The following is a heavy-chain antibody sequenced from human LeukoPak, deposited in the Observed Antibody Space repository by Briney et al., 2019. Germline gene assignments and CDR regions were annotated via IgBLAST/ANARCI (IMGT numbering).Heavy chain of an antibody. V-gene: IGHV3-7*01. Sequence: GGSLRLSCAASGFTFSNYWMTWVRQAPGKGLEWVANIKQDGSEKYYVDSVKGRFTISRDNAKNSLYLQMNSLRAEDTAVYYCARVGRWRHFDYWGQGTLVTVSS. J-gene: IGHJ4*02. CDR3: ARVGRWRHFDY. D-gene: IGHD5-24*01. CDR2: IKQDGSEK. CDR1: GFTFSNYW.